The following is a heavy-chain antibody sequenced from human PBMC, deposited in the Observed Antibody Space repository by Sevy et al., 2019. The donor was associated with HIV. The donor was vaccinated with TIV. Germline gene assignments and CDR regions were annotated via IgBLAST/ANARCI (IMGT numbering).Heavy chain of an antibody. Sequence: ASVKVSCKASGGTFNTYAISWVRQAPGQGLEWMGGIIPIFGTANYEQNFQGRVAITADESTTTVFMELSSLRSEDTAVYYCARGGGLGNCGGGCCYSGNYRGQGTLVTVSS. CDR3: ARGGGLGNCGGGCCYSGNY. CDR1: GGTFNTYA. CDR2: IIPIFGTA. J-gene: IGHJ4*02. V-gene: IGHV1-69*13. D-gene: IGHD2-15*01.